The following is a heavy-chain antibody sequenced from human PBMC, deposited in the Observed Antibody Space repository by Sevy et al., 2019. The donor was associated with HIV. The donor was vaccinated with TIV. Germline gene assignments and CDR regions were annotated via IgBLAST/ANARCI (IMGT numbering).Heavy chain of an antibody. CDR2: IYYSGST. J-gene: IGHJ6*02. V-gene: IGHV4-30-4*01. CDR1: GGSISSGDYY. Sequence: SETLSLTCTVSGGSISSGDYYWSWIRQPPGKGLEWIGYIYYSGSTYYNPSLKSRVTISVDTSKNQYSLKLSSVTAADTAVYYCAREESSRMGRKTARRDLYYYYGMDVWGQGTTVTVSS. D-gene: IGHD6-6*01. CDR3: AREESSRMGRKTARRDLYYYYGMDV.